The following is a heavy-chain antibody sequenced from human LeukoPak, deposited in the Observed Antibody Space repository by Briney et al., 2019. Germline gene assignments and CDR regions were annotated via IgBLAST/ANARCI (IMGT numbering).Heavy chain of an antibody. V-gene: IGHV3-21*01. Sequence: GGSLRLSCAASGFTFDDYGMNWVRQAPGKGLEWVSSISSSSSYIYYADSVKGRFTISRDNAKNSLYLRMNSLRAEDTAVYYCARGLRTGQQLAYYFDYWGQGTLVTVSS. CDR2: ISSSSSYI. D-gene: IGHD6-13*01. J-gene: IGHJ4*02. CDR1: GFTFDDYG. CDR3: ARGLRTGQQLAYYFDY.